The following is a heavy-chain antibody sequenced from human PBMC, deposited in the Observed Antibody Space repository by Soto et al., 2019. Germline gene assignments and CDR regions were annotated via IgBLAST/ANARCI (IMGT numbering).Heavy chain of an antibody. CDR3: AKDRDIVVVPPDAFDI. D-gene: IGHD2-2*01. Sequence: GSLRLSWAAAGFAFSSDAMSWVRQAPRKGLEWVSAISGSGGSTYYADSVKGRFTISRDNSKNTLYLQMNSLRAEDTAVYYCAKDRDIVVVPPDAFDIWGQGTMVTVSS. CDR1: GFAFSSDA. J-gene: IGHJ3*02. CDR2: ISGSGGST. V-gene: IGHV3-23*01.